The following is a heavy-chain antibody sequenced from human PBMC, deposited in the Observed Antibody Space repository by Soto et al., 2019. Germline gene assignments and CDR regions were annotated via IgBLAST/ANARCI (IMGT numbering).Heavy chain of an antibody. CDR1: GFTFGSYG. Sequence: QVQLVESGGGVVQPGRSLRLSCAASGFTFGSYGMHWVRQAPGKGLEWVAVIWYDGSNKYYADSVKGRFTISRDNSKNTLYLQMNSLRAEDTAVYYCARVGSSWCFDYWGQGTLVTVSS. D-gene: IGHD6-13*01. J-gene: IGHJ4*02. CDR2: IWYDGSNK. V-gene: IGHV3-33*01. CDR3: ARVGSSWCFDY.